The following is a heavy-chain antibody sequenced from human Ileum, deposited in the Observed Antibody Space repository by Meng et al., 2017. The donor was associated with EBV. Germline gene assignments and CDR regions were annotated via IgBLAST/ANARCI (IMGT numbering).Heavy chain of an antibody. V-gene: IGHV1-18*01. D-gene: IGHD3-16*01. J-gene: IGHJ4*02. Sequence: QVVQAGGEVKKTAAYVTVSCKASGYTFINYGISWARQAPRQGREWMVWISASNGNTDYAQTIQGRVTMTTDTSTSTAYMVLGSLRSDNTAVYYCARVEGGITSGDYWGQGTLVTVSS. CDR2: ISASNGNT. CDR1: GYTFINYG. CDR3: ARVEGGITSGDY.